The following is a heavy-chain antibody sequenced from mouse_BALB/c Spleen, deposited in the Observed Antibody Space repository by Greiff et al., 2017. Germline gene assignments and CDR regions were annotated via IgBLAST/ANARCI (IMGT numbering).Heavy chain of an antibody. Sequence: EVQLVESGGGLVQPGGSRKLSCAASGFTFSDYGMAWVRQAPGKGPEWVAFISNLAYSIYYADTVTGRFTISRENAKNTLYLEMSSLRSEDTAMYYCASVVATDWYFDVWGAGTTVTVSS. V-gene: IGHV5-15*02. CDR2: ISNLAYSI. CDR1: GFTFSDYG. CDR3: ASVVATDWYFDV. D-gene: IGHD1-1*01. J-gene: IGHJ1*01.